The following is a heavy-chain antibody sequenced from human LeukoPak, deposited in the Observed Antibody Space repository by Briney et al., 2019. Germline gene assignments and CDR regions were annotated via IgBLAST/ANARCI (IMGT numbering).Heavy chain of an antibody. CDR3: AKGVNSNGWVYFDY. D-gene: IGHD5-18*01. CDR1: GFTFSSYG. Sequence: GGSLRLSCAASGFTFSSYGMHWVRQAPGKGLEWVAVIWYDGSNKYYADSVKGRFTISRDNSKNTLYLHMNSLRAEDTAVYYCAKGVNSNGWVYFDYWGQGTLVTVSS. J-gene: IGHJ4*02. V-gene: IGHV3-33*06. CDR2: IWYDGSNK.